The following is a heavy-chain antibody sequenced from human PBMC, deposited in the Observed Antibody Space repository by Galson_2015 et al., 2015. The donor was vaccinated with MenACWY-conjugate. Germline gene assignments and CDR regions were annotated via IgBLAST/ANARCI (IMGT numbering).Heavy chain of an antibody. D-gene: IGHD6-13*01. J-gene: IGHJ6*03. CDR3: AKDWSVPYSNIAYCFYMDG. CDR2: ISYDGSNE. V-gene: IGHV3-30*18. CDR1: GFTFRRFG. Sequence: SLRLSCAASGFTFRRFGMHWVRQAPGKGLEWMAVISYDGSNESYADSVKGRFTISRDNSKNTLYLQMNSLRADDTAVYYCAKDWSVPYSNIAYCFYMDGWGKGTTVTVSS.